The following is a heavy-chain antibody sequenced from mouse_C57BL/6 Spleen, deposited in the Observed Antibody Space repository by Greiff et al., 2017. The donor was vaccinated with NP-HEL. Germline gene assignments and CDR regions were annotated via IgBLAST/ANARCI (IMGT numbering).Heavy chain of an antibody. CDR2: IDPSDSYT. D-gene: IGHD2-5*01. V-gene: IGHV1-69*01. CDR1: GYTFTSYW. Sequence: VQLQQPGAELVMPGASVKLSCKASGYTFTSYWMHWVKQRPGQGLEWIGEIDPSDSYTNYNQKFQGKSTLTVDKSSSTAYMQLSSLTSEDSAVYYCARNSNYYAMDYWGQGTSVTVSS. J-gene: IGHJ4*01. CDR3: ARNSNYYAMDY.